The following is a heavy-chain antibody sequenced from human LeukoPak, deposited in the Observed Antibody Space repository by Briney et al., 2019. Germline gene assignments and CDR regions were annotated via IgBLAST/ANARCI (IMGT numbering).Heavy chain of an antibody. Sequence: PSETLSLTCAVYGGSFSGYYWSWIRQPPGKGLEWIGEINHSGSTNYNPSLKSRVTISVDTSKNQFSLKLSSVTAADTAVYYCARGPRGPYGSGSHIIDYWGQGTLVTVSS. D-gene: IGHD3-10*01. V-gene: IGHV4-34*01. CDR1: GGSFSGYY. CDR2: INHSGST. J-gene: IGHJ4*02. CDR3: ARGPRGPYGSGSHIIDY.